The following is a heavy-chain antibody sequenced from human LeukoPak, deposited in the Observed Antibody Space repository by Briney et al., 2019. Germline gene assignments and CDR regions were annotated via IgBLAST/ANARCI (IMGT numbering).Heavy chain of an antibody. CDR3: ARSRAAYYYYYGMDV. CDR1: GYTFTGYS. Sequence: GASVKVSCKASGYTFTGYSMHWVRQAPGQGVEWMGWINPNSGDTNYAQKFQGRVTMTRDTSISTAYMEVSRLRSDDTAVYYCARSRAAYYYYYGMDVWGQGTTVTVSS. V-gene: IGHV1-2*02. D-gene: IGHD6-25*01. CDR2: INPNSGDT. J-gene: IGHJ6*02.